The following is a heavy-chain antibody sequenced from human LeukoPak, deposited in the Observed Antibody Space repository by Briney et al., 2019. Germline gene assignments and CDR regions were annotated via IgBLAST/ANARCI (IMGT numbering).Heavy chain of an antibody. D-gene: IGHD3-10*01. Sequence: SGGSLRLSCAASGLTFSSYWMSWVRQAPGRGLEWVANIKQDGSEKYYVDSVKGRFTISRDNAKNSLYLQMNSLRAEDTAVYYCARDPMYYYGSGSYYDDYWGQGTLVTVSS. CDR1: GLTFSSYW. CDR2: IKQDGSEK. J-gene: IGHJ4*02. CDR3: ARDPMYYYGSGSYYDDY. V-gene: IGHV3-7*01.